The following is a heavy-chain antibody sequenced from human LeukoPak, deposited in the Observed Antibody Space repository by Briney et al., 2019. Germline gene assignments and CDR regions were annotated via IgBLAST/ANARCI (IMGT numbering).Heavy chain of an antibody. J-gene: IGHJ5*02. V-gene: IGHV4-34*01. D-gene: IGHD2-2*01. CDR3: ARGYQLGSYLWFDP. CDR2: INHSGST. Sequence: PGGSLRLSCAASGFTFSSSAMSWIRQPPGKGLEWIGEINHSGSTNYNPSLKSRVTISVGTSKTQFSLKLSSVTAADTALYYCARGYQLGSYLWFDPWGQGTLVTVSS. CDR1: GFTFSSSA.